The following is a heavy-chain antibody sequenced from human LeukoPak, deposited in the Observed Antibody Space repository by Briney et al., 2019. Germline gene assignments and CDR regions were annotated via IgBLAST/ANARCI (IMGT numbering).Heavy chain of an antibody. V-gene: IGHV3-23*01. CDR3: AKGRAIRYFDWLPREPDAFDI. D-gene: IGHD3-9*01. J-gene: IGHJ3*02. CDR2: ISGSGGST. Sequence: GGSLRLSCAASGFTFSSYAMSWVRQAPGKGLEWVSAISGSGGSTYYADSVKGRFTISRDNSKNTLYLQMNSLRAEDTAVYYCAKGRAIRYFDWLPREPDAFDIWGQGTMVTVSS. CDR1: GFTFSSYA.